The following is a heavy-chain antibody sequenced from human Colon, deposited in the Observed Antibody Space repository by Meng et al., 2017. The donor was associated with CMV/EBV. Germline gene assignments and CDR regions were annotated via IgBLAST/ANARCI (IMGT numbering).Heavy chain of an antibody. CDR3: GRDSMKGGGFDC. CDR1: GFTFSSYG. CDR2: IKNKANSYIT. Sequence: GGSLRLSCAASGFTFSSYGMDWFRQAPGKGLEWVGRIKNKANSYITEYAASVRGRFTISRDDSKNSLYLEVNSLKTEDTAVYYCGRDSMKGGGFDCWGQGVLVTVSS. V-gene: IGHV3-72*01. D-gene: IGHD3-10*01. J-gene: IGHJ4*02.